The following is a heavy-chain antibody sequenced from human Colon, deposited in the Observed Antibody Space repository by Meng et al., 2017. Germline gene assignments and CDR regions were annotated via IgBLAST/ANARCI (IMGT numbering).Heavy chain of an antibody. CDR2: INIDGTAT. V-gene: IGHV3-74*01. J-gene: IGHJ6*02. CDR1: GFTFSGYW. Sequence: GGSLRLSCAASGFTFSGYWMHWVRQAPGQGLVWVSRINIDGTATHYVDSVKGRFTISRDNAKNTVYLQMDSLRVEGTAVYYCARAPWREGDRYYYYGMDVWGQGTTVTVSS. CDR3: ARAPWREGDRYYYYGMDV. D-gene: IGHD3-16*01.